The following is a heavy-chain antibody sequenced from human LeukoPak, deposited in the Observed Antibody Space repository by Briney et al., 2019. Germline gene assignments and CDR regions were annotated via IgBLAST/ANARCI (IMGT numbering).Heavy chain of an antibody. CDR3: ARMGNPATVTADY. V-gene: IGHV4-59*08. J-gene: IGHJ4*02. CDR1: GGSIGSYY. Sequence: SETLSLTCTVSGGSIGSYYWSWIRQPPGKGLEWIGYIYYSGSTIYNPSLKSRVTISLDTSKNQFSLKMNSVTAADTAVYYCARMGNPATVTADYWGQGTLVTVSS. CDR2: IYYSGST. D-gene: IGHD4-17*01.